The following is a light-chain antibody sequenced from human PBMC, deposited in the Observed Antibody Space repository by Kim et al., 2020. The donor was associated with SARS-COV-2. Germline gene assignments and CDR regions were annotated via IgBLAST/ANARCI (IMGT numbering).Light chain of an antibody. J-gene: IGLJ3*02. V-gene: IGLV3-21*04. CDR1: NIGSKS. CDR2: YDS. Sequence: SYELTQPPSVSVAPGKTARITCGGNNIGSKSVHWYQQKPGQAPVLVIYYDSDRPSGIPARFSGSNSGNTATLTISRVEAGDEADYSCQVWDSSSDHWVFG. CDR3: QVWDSSSDHWV.